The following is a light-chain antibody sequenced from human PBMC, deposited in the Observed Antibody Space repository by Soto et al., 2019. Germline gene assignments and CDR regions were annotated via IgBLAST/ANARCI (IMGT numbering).Light chain of an antibody. V-gene: IGLV2-14*03. Sequence: QSALTQPASVSGSPGQSIAISCTGTSSDVDGYNYVSWYQHHPGKAPKLMIYDVSSRPSGVSNRFSGSKSGNTASLTISGLQAEDEADYYCISYTTISTYVFGTGTKVNVL. J-gene: IGLJ1*01. CDR1: SSDVDGYNY. CDR3: ISYTTISTYV. CDR2: DVS.